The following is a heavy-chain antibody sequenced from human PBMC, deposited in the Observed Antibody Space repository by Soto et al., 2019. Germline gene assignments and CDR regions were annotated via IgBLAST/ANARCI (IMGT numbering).Heavy chain of an antibody. J-gene: IGHJ6*03. CDR1: GFTFSNAW. V-gene: IGHV3-15*01. D-gene: IGHD3-3*01. CDR2: IKSKTDGGTT. CDR3: TTAEWLWAAAYYYMDV. Sequence: PGGSLRLSCAASGFTFSNAWMSWVRQAPGKGLEWVGRIKSKTDGGTTDYAAPVKGRFTISRDDSKNTLNLQMNSLKTEDTAVYYCTTAEWLWAAAYYYMDVWGKGTTVTVSS.